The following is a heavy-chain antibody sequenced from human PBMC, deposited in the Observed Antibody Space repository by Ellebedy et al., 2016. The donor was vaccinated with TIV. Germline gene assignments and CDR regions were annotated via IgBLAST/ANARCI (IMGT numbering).Heavy chain of an antibody. J-gene: IGHJ4*02. D-gene: IGHD2-8*02. V-gene: IGHV3-7*01. CDR1: GFTFSSYW. CDR3: RSGAAD. CDR2: IKQDGSEK. Sequence: GESLKISCAASGFTFSSYWMSWVRQAPGKGPEWVANIKQDGSEKYYVDSVKGRFTISRDNAKNSVYLQMNSLRAEDTAVYYCRSGAADWGQGTLVTVSS.